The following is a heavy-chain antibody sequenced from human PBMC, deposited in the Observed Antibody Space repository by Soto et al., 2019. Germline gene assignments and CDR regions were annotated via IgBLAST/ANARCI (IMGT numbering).Heavy chain of an antibody. Sequence: SQTMSLTRRVAGGSIGSLGYCWRWIRQHPGKGLAWIGYIYYSGSTYYSPSFQGQVTISADKSLRTAYLQWTSLKASDTALYYCARPRSFTLGFYYDGMDVWGQGTTVTVFS. CDR2: IYYSGST. CDR1: GGSIGSLGYC. V-gene: IGHV4-31*01. CDR3: ARPRSFTLGFYYDGMDV. J-gene: IGHJ6*02. D-gene: IGHD6-6*01.